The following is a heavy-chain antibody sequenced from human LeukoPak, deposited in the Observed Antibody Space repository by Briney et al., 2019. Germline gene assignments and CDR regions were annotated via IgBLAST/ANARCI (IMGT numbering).Heavy chain of an antibody. J-gene: IGHJ6*02. CDR3: AKDPSGMDV. Sequence: AGGSLRLSCAASGFTFSSYAMNWVRQAPGKGLEWVSTISGSGASTYSADSVKGRFTISRDSSKSTLYLQMNSLRAEDTAVYYCAKDPSGMDVWGQGTTVTVSS. V-gene: IGHV3-23*01. CDR1: GFTFSSYA. CDR2: ISGSGAST.